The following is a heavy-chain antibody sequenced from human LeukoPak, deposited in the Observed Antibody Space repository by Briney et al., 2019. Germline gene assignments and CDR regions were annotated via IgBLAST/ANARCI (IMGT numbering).Heavy chain of an antibody. Sequence: ASVTVSCTASGYTFTSYYMHWVRQAPGQGLEWMGIINPSGGSTSYAQKFQGRVTMTRDTSTSTVYMELSSLRSEDTAVYYCARDPVRMLGYCSSTSCHSYNWFDPWGQGTLVTVSS. CDR2: INPSGGST. CDR3: ARDPVRMLGYCSSTSCHSYNWFDP. J-gene: IGHJ5*02. V-gene: IGHV1-46*01. D-gene: IGHD2-2*01. CDR1: GYTFTSYY.